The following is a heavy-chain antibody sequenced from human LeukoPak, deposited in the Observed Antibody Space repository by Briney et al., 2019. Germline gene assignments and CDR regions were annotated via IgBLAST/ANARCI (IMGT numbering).Heavy chain of an antibody. CDR1: GFTFSSYS. D-gene: IGHD1-26*01. CDR2: ISSSSSYI. Sequence: KPGGSLRLSCAASGFTFSSYSMNWVRQAPGKGLEWVSSISSSSSYIYYADSVKGRFTISRDNSKNTLYLQMNSLRAEDTAVYYCAFQWELPLDYWGQGTLVTVSS. CDR3: AFQWELPLDY. V-gene: IGHV3-21*01. J-gene: IGHJ4*02.